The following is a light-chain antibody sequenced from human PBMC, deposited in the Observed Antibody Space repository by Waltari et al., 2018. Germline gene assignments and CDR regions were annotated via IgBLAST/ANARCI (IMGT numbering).Light chain of an antibody. CDR3: MQRIQLPET. CDR2: LGS. CDR1: QSLLHSNGRNY. V-gene: IGKV2-28*01. J-gene: IGKJ2*01. Sequence: DIVMTQSPLSLPVTPGEPASISCRSSQSLLHSNGRNYLNWYLQKPGQSPQVLIYLGSNRASGVPDRFSGSGSGTDFTLKISRVEAEDVGVYYCMQRIQLPETFGQGTKLEIK.